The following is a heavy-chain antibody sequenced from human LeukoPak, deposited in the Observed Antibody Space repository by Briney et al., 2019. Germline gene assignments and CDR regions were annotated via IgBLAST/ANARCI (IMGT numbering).Heavy chain of an antibody. CDR2: IIPDSGGT. CDR3: ATACGGKSCHLNA. V-gene: IGHV1-2*02. D-gene: IGHD2-15*01. Sequence: PQASVKVSCKPSGYSFTAYYIHWVRQAPGQGLEWMGWIIPDSGGTKYGQKFQGNVTMSRDTSMRTAYLELNNLTSDDTAVYYCATACGGKSCHLNAWGQGTLVTVSS. CDR1: GYSFTAYY. J-gene: IGHJ5*02.